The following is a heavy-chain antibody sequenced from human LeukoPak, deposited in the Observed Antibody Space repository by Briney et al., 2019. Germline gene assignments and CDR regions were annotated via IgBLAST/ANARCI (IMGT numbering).Heavy chain of an antibody. CDR3: ARGYDSSGYIYYYYYMDV. CDR1: GGSFSNYY. CDR2: INHSGST. V-gene: IGHV4-34*01. J-gene: IGHJ6*03. D-gene: IGHD3-22*01. Sequence: PSETLSLTCAVYGGSFSNYYWTWIRQPPGKGLEWIGEINHSGSTNYNASLKSRVTISVDTSKNQFSLKLSSVTAADTAVYYCARGYDSSGYIYYYYYMDVWGKGTTVTVSS.